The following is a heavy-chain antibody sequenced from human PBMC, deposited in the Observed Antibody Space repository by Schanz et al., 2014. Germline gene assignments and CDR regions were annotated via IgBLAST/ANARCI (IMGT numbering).Heavy chain of an antibody. D-gene: IGHD3-10*01. CDR1: GGSIRRSTYY. CDR2: IYNSGSA. Sequence: QLQLQESGPGLVKPSETLSLTCTVSGGSIRRSTYYWGWIRQPPGKGLEWVASIYNSGSAYYGPXPXXRFTISVETSKNQFSLRLNPVTASDTAVYYCVRQLLWFGESGVDTWGQGTLVVVSS. V-gene: IGHV4-39*01. J-gene: IGHJ5*02. CDR3: VRQLLWFGESGVDT.